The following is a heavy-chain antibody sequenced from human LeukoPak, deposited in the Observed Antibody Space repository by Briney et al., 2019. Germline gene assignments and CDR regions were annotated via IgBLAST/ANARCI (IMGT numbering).Heavy chain of an antibody. D-gene: IGHD6-19*01. V-gene: IGHV4-4*07. CDR2: IYTSGST. CDR1: GGSISSYY. J-gene: IGHJ3*02. Sequence: SETLSLTCTVSGGSISSYYWSWIRQPAGKGLEWIGRIYTSGSTNYNPSLKSRVTMSVDTSKNQFSLKLSSVTAADTAVYYCARWGRQWLVRSAFDTWGQGTMVTVSS. CDR3: ARWGRQWLVRSAFDT.